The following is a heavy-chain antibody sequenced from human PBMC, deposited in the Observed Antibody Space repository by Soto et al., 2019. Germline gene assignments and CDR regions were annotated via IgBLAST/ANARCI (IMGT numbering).Heavy chain of an antibody. Sequence: QVQLVESGGGVVQPGRSLRLSCAASGFTFSSYGMHWVRQAPGKGLELVAVISYDGSNKYYADSVKGRFTISRDNSKNTMYLQMNRLRAEDTAVYYCAKGGDSSSWYGYYFDYWGQGTLVTVSS. CDR3: AKGGDSSSWYGYYFDY. CDR1: GFTFSSYG. J-gene: IGHJ4*02. CDR2: ISYDGSNK. D-gene: IGHD6-13*01. V-gene: IGHV3-30*18.